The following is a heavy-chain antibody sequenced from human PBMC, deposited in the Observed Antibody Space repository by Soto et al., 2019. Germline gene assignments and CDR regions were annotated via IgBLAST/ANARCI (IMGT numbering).Heavy chain of an antibody. CDR2: IIPIFGTA. V-gene: IGHV1-69*13. D-gene: IGHD6-25*01. J-gene: IGHJ5*02. Sequence: SVKVSCKASGGTFSSYAISWVRQAPGQGLEWMGGIIPIFGTANYAQKFQGRVTITADESTSTAYMELSSLRSEDTAVYYCARDRGMRLRSKRDDPQKYNWFDPWGQGTLVTVSS. CDR3: ARDRGMRLRSKRDDPQKYNWFDP. CDR1: GGTFSSYA.